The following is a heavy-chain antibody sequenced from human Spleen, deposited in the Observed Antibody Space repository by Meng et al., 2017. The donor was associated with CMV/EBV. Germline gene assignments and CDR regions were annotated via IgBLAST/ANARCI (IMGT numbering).Heavy chain of an antibody. CDR3: ARGLPEFDP. Sequence: GSLRLSCAVHGGSFSGYFWTWIRQSPGKGLEWIGEISHSLTIYYNPSLKSRVTISVDTSKNQFSLKMNSMTAADTAVYYCARGLPEFDPWGPGTLVTVSS. V-gene: IGHV4-34*01. CDR2: ISHSLTI. J-gene: IGHJ5*02. CDR1: GGSFSGYF.